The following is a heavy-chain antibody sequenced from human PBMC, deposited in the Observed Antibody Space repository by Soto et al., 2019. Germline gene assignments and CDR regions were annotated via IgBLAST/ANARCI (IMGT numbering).Heavy chain of an antibody. J-gene: IGHJ3*02. D-gene: IGHD6-19*01. CDR2: IYPGDSDT. V-gene: IGHV5-51*01. CDR1: GYSFTSYW. CDR3: ARAGEYSSGWWSDAFDI. Sequence: GESLKISCKGSGYSFTSYWIGWVRQMPGKGLEWMGIIYPGDSDTRYSPSFQGQVTISADKSISTAYLQWSSLKASDTAMYYCARAGEYSSGWWSDAFDIWGQGTMVTVS.